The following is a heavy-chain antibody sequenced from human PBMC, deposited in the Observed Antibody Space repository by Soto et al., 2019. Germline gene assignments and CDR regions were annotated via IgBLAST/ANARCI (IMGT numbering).Heavy chain of an antibody. CDR1: GFAFSSHW. V-gene: IGHV3-74*01. D-gene: IGHD3-9*01. J-gene: IGHJ4*02. CDR2: SNSDGSST. Sequence: EVQLVESGGGLVQPGGSLRLSCEASGFAFSSHWMHWVRQAPGKGLVWVSRSNSDGSSTRYADSVKGRFTISRDNAKNTLYLQMNRLRAEDTAVYYCAIILYYDILTGGDYWGQGTLVTVSS. CDR3: AIILYYDILTGGDY.